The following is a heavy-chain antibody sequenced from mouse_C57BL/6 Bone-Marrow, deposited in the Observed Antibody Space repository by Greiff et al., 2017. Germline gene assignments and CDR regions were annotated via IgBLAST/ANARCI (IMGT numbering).Heavy chain of an antibody. V-gene: IGHV1-55*01. CDR2: IYPGSGST. CDR1: GYTFTSYW. Sequence: QVQLQQPGAELVKPGASVKMSCKASGYTFTSYWITWVKQRPGQGLEWIGDIYPGSGSTNYNEKFKSKATLTVDTSSSTAYMQLSSLTSEDSAVXCCARWGITAVVEAMDYWGQGTSVTVAS. D-gene: IGHD1-1*01. CDR3: ARWGITAVVEAMDY. J-gene: IGHJ4*01.